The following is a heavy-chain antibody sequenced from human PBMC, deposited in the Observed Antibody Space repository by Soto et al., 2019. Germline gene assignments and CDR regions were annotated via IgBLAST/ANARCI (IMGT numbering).Heavy chain of an antibody. J-gene: IGHJ6*02. D-gene: IGHD3-9*01. V-gene: IGHV5-51*01. CDR2: IYPGDSDT. CDR1: GYSFISYW. Sequence: PGESLKISCKGSGYSFISYWIGWVRQMPGKGLELMGIIYPGDSDTRYSPSFQGQVTISADKSISTAYLQWSSLKASDTAMYYCARGDYDILTGDYKSYYGMDVWGQGTKVTVSS. CDR3: ARGDYDILTGDYKSYYGMDV.